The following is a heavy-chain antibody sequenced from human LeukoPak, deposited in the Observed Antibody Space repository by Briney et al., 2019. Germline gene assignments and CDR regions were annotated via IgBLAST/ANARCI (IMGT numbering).Heavy chain of an antibody. J-gene: IGHJ4*02. D-gene: IGHD2-15*01. Sequence: ASVKVSCKASGYTFIAYYMYWARQAPGQGLEWMGWINPNSGGTNYAQEFQGRVTVTRDTSISTAYMDLNGLRSDDTAVYYCARGFCSGGDCYQRTNFDYWGQGTLVTVSS. V-gene: IGHV1-2*02. CDR3: ARGFCSGGDCYQRTNFDY. CDR2: INPNSGGT. CDR1: GYTFIAYY.